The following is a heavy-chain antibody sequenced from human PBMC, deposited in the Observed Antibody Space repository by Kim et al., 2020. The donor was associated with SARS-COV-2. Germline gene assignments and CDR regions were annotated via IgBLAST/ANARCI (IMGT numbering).Heavy chain of an antibody. CDR3: ARGRGIQKGIED. Sequence: SETLSLTCAVYGGSFSGYYWTWIRQSPGEGLEWIGEINHSGSTAYNPSFKSRVIISVDTSKNQFSLKMTSVTVADTAVYYCARGRGIQKGIEDWGQGALV. J-gene: IGHJ4*02. V-gene: IGHV4-34*01. D-gene: IGHD6-13*01. CDR1: GGSFSGYY. CDR2: INHSGST.